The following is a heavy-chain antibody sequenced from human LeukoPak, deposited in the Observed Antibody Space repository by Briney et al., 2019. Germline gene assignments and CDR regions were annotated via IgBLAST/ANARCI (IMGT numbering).Heavy chain of an antibody. V-gene: IGHV4-59*13. D-gene: IGHD3-16*01. CDR3: AALPYTTAWREY. CDR2: MYTSGPA. J-gene: IGHJ4*02. Sequence: SETLSLTCTLSGDSIDSYFWTWIRQPLGKRPEWIGYMYTSGPANYNPSLKGRVTISGDTSTNVFSLNVMSVTAADTAIYYCAALPYTTAWREYWGQGTLVTVSS. CDR1: GDSIDSYF.